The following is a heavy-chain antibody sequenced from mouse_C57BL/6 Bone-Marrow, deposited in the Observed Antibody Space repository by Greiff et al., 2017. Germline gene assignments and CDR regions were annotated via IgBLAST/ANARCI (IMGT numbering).Heavy chain of an antibody. CDR2: IDPSDSYT. D-gene: IGHD2-3*01. V-gene: IGHV1-59*01. CDR1: GYTFTSYW. Sequence: QVQLQQPGAELVRPGTSVKLSCKASGYTFTSYWMHWVKPRPGQGLEWIGVIDPSDSYTNYNPKFKGKATLTVDTSSSTAYMQLSSLTSEDSAVYYCARDGYYDYFDYWGQGTTLTVSS. J-gene: IGHJ2*01. CDR3: ARDGYYDYFDY.